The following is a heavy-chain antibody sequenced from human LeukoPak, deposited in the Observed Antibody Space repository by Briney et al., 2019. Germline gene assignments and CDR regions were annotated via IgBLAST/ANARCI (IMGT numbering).Heavy chain of an antibody. CDR1: GGSISSYY. CDR3: ARVRCSSTSCSMRGAFDI. J-gene: IGHJ3*02. Sequence: PSETLSLTCTDSGGSISSYYCNWMRQTPGKGLECIGYIYYSGSTKYNPSPQSQITISVDTSKIQFSLQLSSVAAADTAVYYCARVRCSSTSCSMRGAFDIWGQGTVVTVSS. D-gene: IGHD2-2*01. V-gene: IGHV4-59*01. CDR2: IYYSGST.